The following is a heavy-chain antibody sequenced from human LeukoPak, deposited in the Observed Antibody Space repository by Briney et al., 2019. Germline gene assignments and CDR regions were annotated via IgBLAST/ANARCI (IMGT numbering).Heavy chain of an antibody. CDR2: ITYSGSI. V-gene: IGHV4-34*01. Sequence: SETLSLTCAVSGGSFSGKYWTWIRQPPGKGLEWIGKITYSGSIYYNPSLKSRVTISVDTSKNQFSLKLNSVTAADTAVYYCARDLMTWGQGTRVTVSS. J-gene: IGHJ4*02. CDR3: ARDLMT. CDR1: GGSFSGKY.